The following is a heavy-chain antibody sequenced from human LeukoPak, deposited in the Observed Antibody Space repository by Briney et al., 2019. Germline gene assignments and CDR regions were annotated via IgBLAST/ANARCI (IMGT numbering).Heavy chain of an antibody. CDR1: GFSFSSYE. J-gene: IGHJ4*02. CDR3: ARSSGTYHFDY. D-gene: IGHD1-26*01. V-gene: IGHV3-48*03. CDR2: ISSSGTTI. Sequence: GGSLRLSCAASGFSFSSYEMNWVRQAPGKGLEWVSYISSSGTTIYYADSVKGRFTISRDNAKNSLFLQVNSLRAEDTAVYYCARSSGTYHFDYWGQGTLVTVSS.